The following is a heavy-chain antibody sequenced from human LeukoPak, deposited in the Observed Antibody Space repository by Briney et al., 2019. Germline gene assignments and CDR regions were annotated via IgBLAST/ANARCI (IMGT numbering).Heavy chain of an antibody. J-gene: IGHJ6*03. CDR1: GFTFSSYW. CDR2: INSGGSST. D-gene: IGHD6-19*01. CDR3: ARDSSGWYVSYYYYYMDV. V-gene: IGHV3-74*01. Sequence: GGSLRLSCAASGFTFSSYWMHWVRQAPGKGLVWVSRINSGGSSTSYADSVKGRFTISRDNAKNTLYLQMNSLRAEDTAVYYCARDSSGWYVSYYYYYMDVWGKGTTVTVSS.